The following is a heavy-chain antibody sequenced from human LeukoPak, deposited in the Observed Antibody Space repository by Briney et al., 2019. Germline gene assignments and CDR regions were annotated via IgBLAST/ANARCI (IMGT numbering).Heavy chain of an antibody. Sequence: SETLSLTCTVSGGSISSYYWSWIRQPPGKGLEWIGHIYTSGSTNYNPSLKSRVTISVDTSKNQFSLKLSSVTAADTAVYYCASTYYDFWSGYPTPNQIDYWGQGTLVTVSS. J-gene: IGHJ4*02. CDR3: ASTYYDFWSGYPTPNQIDY. D-gene: IGHD3-3*01. CDR2: IYTSGST. V-gene: IGHV4-4*09. CDR1: GGSISSYY.